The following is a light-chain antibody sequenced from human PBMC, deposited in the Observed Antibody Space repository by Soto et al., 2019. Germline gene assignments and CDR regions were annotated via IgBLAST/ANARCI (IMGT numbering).Light chain of an antibody. CDR2: WAS. CDR3: HQYNTWAPTT. V-gene: IGKV4-1*01. Sequence: IVMTQSPDSLAVSLGERATINCKSSQSLLSSSNRKNYLAWYQQTPQQPPKLLIYWASTRQSGVPDRFSGSGSGTDFTLTVSSLQAEDVAVYYCHQYNTWAPTTFGQGTKVEIK. J-gene: IGKJ1*01. CDR1: QSLLSSSNRKNY.